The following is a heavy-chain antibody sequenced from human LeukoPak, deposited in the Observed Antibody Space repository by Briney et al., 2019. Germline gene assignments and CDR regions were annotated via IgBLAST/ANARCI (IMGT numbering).Heavy chain of an antibody. Sequence: GGSLRLSCAASGFTFSSYEMNWVRQAPGKGLEWVSYISSSGSTIYYADSVKGRFTISRDNAKNSLYLQMNSLRAEDTAVYYCARQYSSSWYAPISGYWGQGTLVTVSS. V-gene: IGHV3-48*03. J-gene: IGHJ4*02. D-gene: IGHD6-13*01. CDR3: ARQYSSSWYAPISGY. CDR2: ISSSGSTI. CDR1: GFTFSSYE.